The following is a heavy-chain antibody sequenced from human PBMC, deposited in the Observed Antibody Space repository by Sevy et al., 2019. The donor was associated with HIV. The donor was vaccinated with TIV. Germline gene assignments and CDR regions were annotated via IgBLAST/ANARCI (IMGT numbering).Heavy chain of an antibody. CDR1: GFIFSRYG. D-gene: IGHD2-21*02. CDR3: ARESGSDWYLDY. J-gene: IGHJ4*02. V-gene: IGHV3-33*01. CDR2: IFNDGKTK. Sequence: GGSLRLSCKASGFIFSRYGVHWVRQAPGKGLEWVASIFNDGKTKYYGDPVKGRFTISRDDSKNTLYLQMDSLRAEDTAVYYCARESGSDWYLDYWGPGTLVTVSS.